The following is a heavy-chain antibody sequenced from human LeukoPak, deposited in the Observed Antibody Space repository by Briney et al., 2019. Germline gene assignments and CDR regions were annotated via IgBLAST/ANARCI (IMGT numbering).Heavy chain of an antibody. CDR3: AKDAYGGATFFYYMDV. V-gene: IGHV3-9*01. CDR2: ISWNSGNI. D-gene: IGHD2/OR15-2a*01. Sequence: GGSLRLSCAGSGFTFDDYAMHWVRQTPGKGLEWVSGISWNSGNIAYADFVGGRFTISRDNAKNSLSPQMNSLSDEDTAVYYCAKDAYGGATFFYYMDVRGKGTTVTVSS. CDR1: GFTFDDYA. J-gene: IGHJ6*03.